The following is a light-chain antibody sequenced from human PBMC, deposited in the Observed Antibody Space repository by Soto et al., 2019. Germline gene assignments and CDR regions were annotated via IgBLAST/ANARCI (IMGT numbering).Light chain of an antibody. J-gene: IGLJ1*01. Sequence: VLNHPRPVFGAPGQSVTLSCPGTSSDVGGYNYVSWYQQHPGKAPKLMIYDVSKRPSGVPDRFSGSKSGNTASLTISGLQAEDEADYYCCSYAGSYTYVFGTGTKVTVL. V-gene: IGLV2-11*01. CDR3: CSYAGSYTYV. CDR2: DVS. CDR1: SSDVGGYNY.